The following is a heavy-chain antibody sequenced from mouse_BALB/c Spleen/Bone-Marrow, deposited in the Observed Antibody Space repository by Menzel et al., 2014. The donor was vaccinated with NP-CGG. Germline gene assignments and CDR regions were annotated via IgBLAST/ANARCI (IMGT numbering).Heavy chain of an antibody. Sequence: EVQLVESGAELVKPGASVKLPCIASGFNIKDTYMHWVKQRPEQGLEWIGRIDPASGNTKYDPKFQGKATITADTSPNTAYLQLSSLTSEDTAVYYCARWEYYAMDYWGQGTSVAVSS. V-gene: IGHV14-3*02. CDR2: IDPASGNT. D-gene: IGHD4-1*01. CDR3: ARWEYYAMDY. J-gene: IGHJ4*01. CDR1: GFNIKDTY.